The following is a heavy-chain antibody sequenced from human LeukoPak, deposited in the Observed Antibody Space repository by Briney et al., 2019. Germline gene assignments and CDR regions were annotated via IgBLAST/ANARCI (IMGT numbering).Heavy chain of an antibody. Sequence: GGSLRLSCAASGFTFSSYAMSWVRQAPGKGLEWVSAISGSGGSTYYADSVKGRFTISRDNSKNTLYLQMNSLRAEDTAAYYCAKDPEVLWFGELLPRSYFDYWGQGTLVTVSS. J-gene: IGHJ4*02. CDR1: GFTFSSYA. D-gene: IGHD3-10*01. CDR2: ISGSGGST. CDR3: AKDPEVLWFGELLPRSYFDY. V-gene: IGHV3-23*01.